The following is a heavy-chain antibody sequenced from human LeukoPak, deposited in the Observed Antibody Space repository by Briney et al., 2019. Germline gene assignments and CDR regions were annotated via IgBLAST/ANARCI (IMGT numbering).Heavy chain of an antibody. CDR3: ASSWGGSYYLGFDY. V-gene: IGHV3-20*04. Sequence: PGGSLRLFCAASGFTFDDYGMSWVRQVPGKRLEWVSGINWNGGSTGYADSVKGRFTISRDNAKNSLYLQMNSLRAEDTALYYCASSWGGSYYLGFDYWGQGTLVTVPS. CDR1: GFTFDDYG. D-gene: IGHD3-10*01. J-gene: IGHJ4*02. CDR2: INWNGGST.